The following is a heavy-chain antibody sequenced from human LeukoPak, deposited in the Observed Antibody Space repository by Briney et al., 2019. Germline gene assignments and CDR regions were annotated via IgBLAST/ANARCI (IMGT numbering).Heavy chain of an antibody. CDR3: AKMGSGTYYYFNY. J-gene: IGHJ4*02. Sequence: PGESLRLTCAASGFTFSTYAISWVRQAPGKGLEWVSAISASGSGTYYADSVKGRFTISRDNSKNTLYLQMNSLRAEDSAVYYCAKMGSGTYYYFNYWGQGTLVTVSS. CDR2: ISASGSGT. D-gene: IGHD3-10*01. CDR1: GFTFSTYA. V-gene: IGHV3-23*01.